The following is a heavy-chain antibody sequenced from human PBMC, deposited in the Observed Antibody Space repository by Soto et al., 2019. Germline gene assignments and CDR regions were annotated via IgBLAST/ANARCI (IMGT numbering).Heavy chain of an antibody. J-gene: IGHJ4*02. V-gene: IGHV1-69*02. D-gene: IGHD3-10*01. CDR1: GDTFNFYT. Sequence: QVQLVQSGAEVRKPGSAVRVSCKASGDTFNFYTINWVRQAPGLGLEWMGRVNPILTMSNYAQKFEGRVTITADKSTTTAYMELSSLRSEDTAIYYCATSYGSGYRAFDYWGQGAQVTVSS. CDR3: ATSYGSGYRAFDY. CDR2: VNPILTMS.